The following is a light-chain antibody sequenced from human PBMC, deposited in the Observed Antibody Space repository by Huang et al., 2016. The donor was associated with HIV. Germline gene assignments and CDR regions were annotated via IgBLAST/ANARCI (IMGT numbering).Light chain of an antibody. V-gene: IGKV3-20*01. CDR1: QNVRSNY. Sequence: EIVLTQSPGTLSLSPGERATLSCRASQNVRSNYLAWLQQKPGQAPRLLIYGASSRATGIPDRFSGSGSGTDFTLTIRSLDPEDFAVYYCQQFGSSPPTFGQGTKLDIK. CDR3: QQFGSSPPT. CDR2: GAS. J-gene: IGKJ2*01.